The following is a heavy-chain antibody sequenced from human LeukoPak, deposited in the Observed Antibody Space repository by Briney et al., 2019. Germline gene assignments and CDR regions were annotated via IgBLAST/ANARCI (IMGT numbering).Heavy chain of an antibody. V-gene: IGHV1-18*01. J-gene: IGHJ4*02. Sequence: ASVKVSCKASGYTFTSYGISWVRQAPGQGLEWMGWISAYNGNTNYAQKLQGRVTMTTDTSTSTAYMELRSLRSDDTAVYYCAGHSDYGGNPGLDYWGQGTLVTVSS. CDR1: GYTFTSYG. CDR3: AGHSDYGGNPGLDY. D-gene: IGHD4-23*01. CDR2: ISAYNGNT.